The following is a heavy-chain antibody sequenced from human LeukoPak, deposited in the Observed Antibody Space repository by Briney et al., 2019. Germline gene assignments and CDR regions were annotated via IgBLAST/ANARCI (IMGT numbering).Heavy chain of an antibody. CDR1: GYTFTGYY. V-gene: IGHV1-2*02. Sequence: ASVKVSCKASGYTFTGYYMHWVRQAPGQGLEWMGWINPNSGGTNYAQKFQGRVTMTRDTSISTAYMELSRLRSDDTAVYYCARGYYDSSGYYYGSIGAFDIWGQGTVVTVSS. CDR3: ARGYYDSSGYYYGSIGAFDI. D-gene: IGHD3-22*01. CDR2: INPNSGGT. J-gene: IGHJ3*02.